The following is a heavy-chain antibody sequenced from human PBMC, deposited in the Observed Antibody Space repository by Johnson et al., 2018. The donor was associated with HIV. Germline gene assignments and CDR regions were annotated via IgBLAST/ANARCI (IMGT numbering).Heavy chain of an antibody. Sequence: EVQLVESGGGVVQPGRSLRLSCAASGFTVSTNYMTWVRQAPGKGLECVSLIYSDGNTYYADSVKGRFTISRDNSKNTLFLQMDSLRADDTAVYYCAREGVSGSYYDAFDLWGQGTMVTVSS. V-gene: IGHV3-66*01. D-gene: IGHD1-26*01. CDR3: AREGVSGSYYDAFDL. CDR1: GFTVSTNY. J-gene: IGHJ3*01. CDR2: IYSDGNT.